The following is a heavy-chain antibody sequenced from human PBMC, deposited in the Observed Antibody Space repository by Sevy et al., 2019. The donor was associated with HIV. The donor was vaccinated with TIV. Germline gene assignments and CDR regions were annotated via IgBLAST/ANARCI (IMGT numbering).Heavy chain of an antibody. D-gene: IGHD3-3*01. Sequence: ASVKVSCKTTGYIFSDYSIHWVRQAPGQGLEWMALINPNSGVTIYAHKFRGRVSVTRDTSMSTAYIELSGPTSDDTTVYYCVREDINAPRTLLSFDIWGQGTMVTVSS. CDR1: GYIFSDYS. V-gene: IGHV1-2*06. CDR3: VREDINAPRTLLSFDI. J-gene: IGHJ3*02. CDR2: INPNSGVT.